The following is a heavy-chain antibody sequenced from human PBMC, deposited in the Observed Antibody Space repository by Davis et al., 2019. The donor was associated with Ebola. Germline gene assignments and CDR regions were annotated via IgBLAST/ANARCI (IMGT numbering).Heavy chain of an antibody. CDR3: AKDSFAGATFIDY. J-gene: IGHJ4*02. CDR1: GFTFSHYG. Sequence: PGGSLRLSCAASGFTFSHYGMHWVRQAPGKGLEWVATISDDGSNKYYVDSVKGRFAISRDNPKNTLYLQMDSLRAEDPAVYHCAKDSFAGATFIDYWGQGTLVTVSS. CDR2: ISDDGSNK. D-gene: IGHD2/OR15-2a*01. V-gene: IGHV3-30*18.